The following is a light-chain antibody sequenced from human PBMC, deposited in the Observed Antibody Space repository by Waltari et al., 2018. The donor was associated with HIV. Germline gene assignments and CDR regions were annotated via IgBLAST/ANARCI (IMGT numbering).Light chain of an antibody. Sequence: DIQMTPSPSSLSASVGDRVTITCRASQSISNYLNWFQQKPGKAPKLLIYGASSLQSGVPSTFSGGGSGTDFTLTISSLQPADFATYYCQQSYSTPLTFGGGTKVEIK. CDR1: QSISNY. J-gene: IGKJ4*01. V-gene: IGKV1-39*01. CDR2: GAS. CDR3: QQSYSTPLT.